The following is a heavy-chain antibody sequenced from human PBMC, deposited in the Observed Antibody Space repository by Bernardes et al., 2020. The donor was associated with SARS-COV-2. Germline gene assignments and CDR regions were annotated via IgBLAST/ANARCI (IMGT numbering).Heavy chain of an antibody. CDR1: RFTFSTYS. CDR3: AKCSSTCQQGHGMDV. CDR2: ISGSGFTT. V-gene: IGHV3-23*01. Sequence: GGSLRLSCAGSRFTFSTYSMSWVRQAPGKGLAWVSAISGSGFTTHYADSVKGRFTISRDNSKNTLYLQMNSLRAEDTAIYYCAKCSSTCQQGHGMDVWGQGTTVTVSS. J-gene: IGHJ6*02. D-gene: IGHD2-2*01.